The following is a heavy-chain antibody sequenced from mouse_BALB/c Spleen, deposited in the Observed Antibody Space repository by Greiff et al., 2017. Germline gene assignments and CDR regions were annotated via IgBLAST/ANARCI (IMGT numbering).Heavy chain of an antibody. CDR2: IWAGGSS. CDR3: ARGGTTVGYWYFDV. Sequence: QVQLKESGPGLVAPSQSLSITCTVSGFSLTSYGVHWVRQPPGKGLEWLGVIWAGGSSNYHSALMSRLSISKDNSKSQVFLKMNSLQTDDTAMYYCARGGTTVGYWYFDVWGAGTTVTVSS. J-gene: IGHJ1*01. D-gene: IGHD1-1*01. V-gene: IGHV2-9*02. CDR1: GFSLTSYG.